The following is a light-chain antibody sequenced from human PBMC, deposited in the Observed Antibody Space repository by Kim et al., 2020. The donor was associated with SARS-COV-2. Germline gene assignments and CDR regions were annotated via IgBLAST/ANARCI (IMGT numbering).Light chain of an antibody. CDR1: QSIRSSY. V-gene: IGKV3-20*01. CDR3: QQYGSSPWT. J-gene: IGKJ1*01. CDR2: GAS. Sequence: SAGERSTFSCRASQSIRSSYVAWYQQNPGQSPRHLIHGASSRATGIPDRFSGSGSGTDFTLTISRLEPEDFAVYFCQQYGSSPWTFGQGTKVDIK.